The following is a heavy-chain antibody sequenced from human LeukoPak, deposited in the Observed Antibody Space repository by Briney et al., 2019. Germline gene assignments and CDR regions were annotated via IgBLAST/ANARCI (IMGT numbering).Heavy chain of an antibody. CDR3: ARDLSLGAPGGFDY. Sequence: GGSLRLSCAASGFTFRSYSMNWVRQAPGKGLDGVSTISSSSTYIYYADSVKGRFTISRDNAENSVYLQMDSLRGDDTAVYYCARDLSLGAPGGFDYWGQGTLVTVSS. D-gene: IGHD3-16*01. V-gene: IGHV3-21*01. J-gene: IGHJ4*02. CDR1: GFTFRSYS. CDR2: ISSSSTYI.